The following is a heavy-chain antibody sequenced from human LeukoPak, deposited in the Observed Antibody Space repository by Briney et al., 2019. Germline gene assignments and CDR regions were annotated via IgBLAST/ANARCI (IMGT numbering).Heavy chain of an antibody. Sequence: PGGSLRLSCAASGFTFSSYSMNWVRQAPGKGLEWVSSISSISSYIYYADSVKGRFTISRDNAKNSLYLQMNSLRAEDTAVYYGARGHYDFSSGYGYYYYYMDVWGKGTTVTVSS. J-gene: IGHJ6*03. CDR2: ISSISSYI. V-gene: IGHV3-21*01. CDR3: ARGHYDFSSGYGYYYYYMDV. CDR1: GFTFSSYS. D-gene: IGHD3-3*01.